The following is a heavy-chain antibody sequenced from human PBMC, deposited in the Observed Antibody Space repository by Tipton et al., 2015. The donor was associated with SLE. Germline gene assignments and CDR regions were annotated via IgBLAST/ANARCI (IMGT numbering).Heavy chain of an antibody. J-gene: IGHJ6*02. CDR3: ASGPYYYGSGSDYGMDV. Sequence: LRLSCVVSGGSFSGYYWSWIRQPPGKGLEWIGEVNHSGSTNYNPSLKSRVTISIDTSKNQFSLKLTSVTAADTAVYYCASGPYYYGSGSDYGMDVWGQGTTVTVSS. V-gene: IGHV4-34*01. CDR2: VNHSGST. CDR1: GGSFSGYY. D-gene: IGHD3-10*01.